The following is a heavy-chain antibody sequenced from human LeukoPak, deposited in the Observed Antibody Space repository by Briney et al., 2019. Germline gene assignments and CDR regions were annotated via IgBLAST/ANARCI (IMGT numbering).Heavy chain of an antibody. CDR2: ISSDGRST. V-gene: IGHV3-74*01. CDR1: GFTFSSYW. Sequence: GGSLRLSCAASGFTFSSYWMHWVRQAPGKGLVWVSRISSDGRSTSHADSVKGRFTISRDNAKNTLYLQMNSLRAEDTAVYYCTRERLERHDAFDMWGQGTVVTVPS. J-gene: IGHJ3*02. D-gene: IGHD1-1*01. CDR3: TRERLERHDAFDM.